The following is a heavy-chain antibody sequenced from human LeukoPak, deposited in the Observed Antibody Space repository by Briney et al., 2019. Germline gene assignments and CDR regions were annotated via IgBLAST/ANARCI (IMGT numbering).Heavy chain of an antibody. Sequence: ASVKVSCKPSGYTFTTWYIHWVRQAPGQGLEWMGMINPSGGSTSFAQNFQGRVAMTTDTSTSTAYMGLRSLRSDDTAVYYCAINRYAEFSPLDYWGQGTLVTVSS. CDR3: AINRYAEFSPLDY. CDR2: INPSGGST. CDR1: GYTFTTWY. V-gene: IGHV1-46*01. D-gene: IGHD3-16*01. J-gene: IGHJ4*02.